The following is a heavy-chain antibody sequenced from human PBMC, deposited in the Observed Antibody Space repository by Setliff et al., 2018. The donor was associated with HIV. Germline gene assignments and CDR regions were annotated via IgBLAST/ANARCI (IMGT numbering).Heavy chain of an antibody. V-gene: IGHV4-39*01. CDR3: ARHDSGYGPFDT. Sequence: SETLSLTCIVSGGSINSSSYYWAWIRQPPGKGLEWIASIYYSGSDYYNPANRGRVTVSVDTSKNQFSLKLNSVTAADTAVYYCARHDSGYGPFDTWGQGTLVIVSS. D-gene: IGHD5-12*01. CDR1: GGSINSSSYY. CDR2: IYYSGSD. J-gene: IGHJ4*02.